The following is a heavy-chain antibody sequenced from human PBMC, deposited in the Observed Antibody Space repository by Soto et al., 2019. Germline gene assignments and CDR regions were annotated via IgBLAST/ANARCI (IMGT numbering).Heavy chain of an antibody. J-gene: IGHJ6*02. CDR1: GFTFSSYW. Sequence: GGSLRLSCAASGFTFSSYWMHWVRQAPGKGLVWVSRINSDGSSTSYADSVKGRFTISRDNAKNTLYLQMNSLRAEDTAVYYCAANGSGSYYNAPYYGMDVWGQGTTVTVSS. D-gene: IGHD3-10*01. CDR2: INSDGSST. CDR3: AANGSGSYYNAPYYGMDV. V-gene: IGHV3-74*01.